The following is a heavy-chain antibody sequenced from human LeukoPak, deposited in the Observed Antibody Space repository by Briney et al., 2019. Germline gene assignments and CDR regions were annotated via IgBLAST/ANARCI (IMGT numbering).Heavy chain of an antibody. CDR2: IYTGGNT. V-gene: IGHV3-53*05. Sequence: GGSLRLSCAASGFTVSSNYMNWVRQAPGKGLEWVSLIYTGGNTFYADSVKGRFTISRDISKNTLYLQMNSLRAEDTAVYYCAREGDSPYYFDYWGQGTLVTVSS. J-gene: IGHJ4*02. CDR1: GFTVSSNY. CDR3: AREGDSPYYFDY. D-gene: IGHD6-13*01.